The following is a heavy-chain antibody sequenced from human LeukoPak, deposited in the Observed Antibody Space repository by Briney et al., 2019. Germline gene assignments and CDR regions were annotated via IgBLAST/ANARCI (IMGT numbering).Heavy chain of an antibody. Sequence: GSLRLSCAASGFTFSSYWMHWVRQAPGEGLVWVSLINTDGSITKYADSVNGRFTISRDNAKNTVYLQMNSLRAEDTSVYYCAKAGTYRFDSWGQGTLVTVSS. CDR3: AKAGTYRFDS. J-gene: IGHJ4*02. D-gene: IGHD3-16*02. CDR1: GFTFSSYW. CDR2: INTDGSIT. V-gene: IGHV3-74*03.